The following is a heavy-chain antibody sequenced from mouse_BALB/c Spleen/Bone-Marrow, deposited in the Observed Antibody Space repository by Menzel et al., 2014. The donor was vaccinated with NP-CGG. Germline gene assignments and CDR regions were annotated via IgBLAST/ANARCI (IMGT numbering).Heavy chain of an antibody. CDR2: INPSTGYT. V-gene: IGHV1-7*01. CDR1: GYTFTSYW. D-gene: IGHD2-14*01. J-gene: IGHJ2*01. Sequence: VKLMESGAELAKPGASVKMSCKASGYTFTSYWMYWIKQRPGQGLEWIGYINPSTGYTGYNQKFKDKATLTADKSSNTAHMQLSSLTSEDSAVYYCARYYRYDYWGQGTTLTVSS. CDR3: ARYYRYDY.